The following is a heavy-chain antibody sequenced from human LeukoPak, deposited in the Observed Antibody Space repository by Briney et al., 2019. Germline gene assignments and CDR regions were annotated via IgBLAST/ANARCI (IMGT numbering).Heavy chain of an antibody. J-gene: IGHJ4*02. CDR2: INPKIGGT. Sequence: GASVKVSCKASGGTFSSYAISWVRQAPGQGLESMGWINPKIGGTNYAQKFQGRVTMTRDTSISTAYMELSRPRSDDTAVYYCARDPPDRLRSFDYWGQGTLVTVSS. CDR3: ARDPPDRLRSFDY. CDR1: GGTFSSYA. D-gene: IGHD1-14*01. V-gene: IGHV1-2*02.